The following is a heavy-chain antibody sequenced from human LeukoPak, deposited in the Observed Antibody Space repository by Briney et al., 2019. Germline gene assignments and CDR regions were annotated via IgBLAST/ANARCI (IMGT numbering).Heavy chain of an antibody. CDR1: GFTFSSYA. CDR2: ISGSGGST. V-gene: IGHV3-23*01. CDR3: ATGFCSGGRCYWYFDL. Sequence: PGGSLRLSCAASGFTFSSYAMSWVRQAPGKGLEWVSAISGSGGSTYYADSVKGRFTISRDNSKNTLFLQMNSLRAEDTAVYYCATGFCSGGRCYWYFDLWGRGTLVTVSS. J-gene: IGHJ2*01. D-gene: IGHD2-15*01.